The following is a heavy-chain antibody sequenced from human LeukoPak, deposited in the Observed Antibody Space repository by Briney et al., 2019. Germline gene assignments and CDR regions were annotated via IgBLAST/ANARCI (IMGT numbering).Heavy chain of an antibody. CDR1: GFTFSSYA. CDR3: AREGSAADSRDGYTLDY. CDR2: ISYDGINK. D-gene: IGHD5-24*01. V-gene: IGHV3-30-3*01. Sequence: PGGSLRLSCAASGFTFSSYAMHWVRQAPGKGLEWVAVISYDGINKYYADSVKGRFTISRDNSKNTLYLQMSSLRTEDTAVYYCAREGSAADSRDGYTLDYWGQGTLVTVSS. J-gene: IGHJ4*02.